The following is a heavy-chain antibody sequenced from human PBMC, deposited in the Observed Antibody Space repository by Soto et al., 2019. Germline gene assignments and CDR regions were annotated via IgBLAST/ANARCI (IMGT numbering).Heavy chain of an antibody. CDR2: ISYDGSNK. Sequence: QVQLVESGGGVVQPGRSLRLSCAASGFTFSSFSLHWVRQAPGKGLEWLALISYDGSNKYNADSVKGRFDISRDNSKNTLYLQVNSLRPEDTAVYYCARTTAVAGTPEFDYWGQGTLVTVSS. V-gene: IGHV3-30*09. CDR1: GFTFSSFS. J-gene: IGHJ4*02. D-gene: IGHD6-19*01. CDR3: ARTTAVAGTPEFDY.